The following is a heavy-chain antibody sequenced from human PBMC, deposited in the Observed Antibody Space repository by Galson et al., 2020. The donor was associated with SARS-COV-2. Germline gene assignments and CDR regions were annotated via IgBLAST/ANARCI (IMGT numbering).Heavy chain of an antibody. Sequence: SVKVSCKASGGTFSSYAISWVRQAPGQGLEWMGGIIPIFGTANYAQKFQGRVTITADESTSTAYMELSSLRSEDTAVYYCAGNLPAAWYAFDYWGQGTLVTVSS. CDR3: AGNLPAAWYAFDY. CDR2: IIPIFGTA. CDR1: GGTFSSYA. V-gene: IGHV1-69*13. J-gene: IGHJ4*02. D-gene: IGHD2-2*01.